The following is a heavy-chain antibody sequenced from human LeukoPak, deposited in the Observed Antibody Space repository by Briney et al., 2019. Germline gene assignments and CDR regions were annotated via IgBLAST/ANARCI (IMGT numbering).Heavy chain of an antibody. V-gene: IGHV4-4*07. CDR3: ARTRPTYAYCGGDCIYYFDY. J-gene: IGHJ4*02. CDR1: GGSISSYY. D-gene: IGHD2-21*02. CDR2: IYTSGST. Sequence: KPSETLSLTCTVSGGSISSYYWSWIRQPAGKGLEWIGRIYTSGSTNYNPSLKSRVTMSVDTSKNQFSLKLSSVTAADTAVHYCARTRPTYAYCGGDCIYYFDYWGQGTLVTVSS.